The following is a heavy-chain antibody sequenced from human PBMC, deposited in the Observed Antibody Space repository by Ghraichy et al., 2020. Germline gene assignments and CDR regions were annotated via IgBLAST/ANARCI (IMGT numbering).Heavy chain of an antibody. D-gene: IGHD6-19*01. CDR3: ARVVAVSGGSGPRVLDY. J-gene: IGHJ4*02. Sequence: ASVKVSCKTSGYTFTSYDINWVRQATGQGPEWLGWMNPKSGNTGYGQNFQGRVTMTRNTSISTAYMELSSLRSEDTAMYYCARVVAVSGGSGPRVLDYWGQGTLVTVSS. CDR2: MNPKSGNT. V-gene: IGHV1-8*02. CDR1: GYTFTSYD.